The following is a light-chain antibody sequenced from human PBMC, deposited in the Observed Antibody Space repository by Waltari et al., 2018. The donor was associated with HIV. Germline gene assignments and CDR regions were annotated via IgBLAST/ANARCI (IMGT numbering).Light chain of an antibody. CDR1: QSISSR. Sequence: DIQMTQSPSSLSASVGDRVSITCRTSQSISSRLNWYQQKPGKAPTLLIYESSSLHSGFPSRFSGGGSGTVFILSFSSLLPEDFATYYCQHSYTIPRVFGQGTKLEI. J-gene: IGKJ1*01. CDR3: QHSYTIPRV. V-gene: IGKV1-39*01. CDR2: ESS.